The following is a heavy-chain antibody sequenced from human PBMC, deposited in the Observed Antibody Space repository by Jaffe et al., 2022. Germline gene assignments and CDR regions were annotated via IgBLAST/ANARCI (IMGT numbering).Heavy chain of an antibody. D-gene: IGHD1-26*01. CDR2: IRSKAYGGTT. Sequence: EVQLVESGGGLVQPGRSLRLSCTASGFTFGDYAMSWVRQAPGKGLEWVGFIRSKAYGGTTEYAASVKGRFTISRDDSKSIAYLQMNSLKTEDTAVYYCTRPSSALYWKWELPTDDYWGQGTLVTVSS. CDR3: TRPSSALYWKWELPTDDY. CDR1: GFTFGDYA. J-gene: IGHJ4*02. V-gene: IGHV3-49*04.